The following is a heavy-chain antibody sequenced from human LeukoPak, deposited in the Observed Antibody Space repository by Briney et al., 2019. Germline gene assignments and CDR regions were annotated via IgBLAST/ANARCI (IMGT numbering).Heavy chain of an antibody. V-gene: IGHV3-23*01. Sequence: GGSLRLSCAASGFTFSTYAMSWVRQAPGKGLDWVSSISGIGATTYYADSMKGRFTMSRDNSTHTLALQMNSLRAEDTAVYYCAKQMPSRAFDIWGQGIMVTVSS. D-gene: IGHD5-24*01. CDR2: ISGIGATT. CDR3: AKQMPSRAFDI. CDR1: GFTFSTYA. J-gene: IGHJ3*02.